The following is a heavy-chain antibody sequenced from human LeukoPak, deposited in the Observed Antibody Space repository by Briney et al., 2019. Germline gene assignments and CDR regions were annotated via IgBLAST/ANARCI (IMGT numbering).Heavy chain of an antibody. J-gene: IGHJ4*02. CDR2: INPSGTIM. CDR3: TRDPRLCDY. CDR1: GFPLRDFY. Sequence: GGSLRLSCAASGFPLRDFYMMWIRQAPGKGLEWVAYINPSGTIMKYADALKGRFTVSRDNAENSLYLQMNSLRAEDTATYYCTRDPRLCDYWGQGTRITVSS. V-gene: IGHV3-11*01.